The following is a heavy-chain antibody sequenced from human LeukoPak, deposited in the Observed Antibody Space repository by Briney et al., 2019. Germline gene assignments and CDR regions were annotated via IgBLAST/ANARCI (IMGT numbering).Heavy chain of an antibody. D-gene: IGHD5-12*01. CDR3: ARAGAATIKPYYFDY. Sequence: GGSLRLSCAASGFTFSSYTMDWVRQAPGRGLEWVSSISSSSSYIYYADSVKGRFTISRDNAKNSLYLQMNSLRAEDTAVYYCARAGAATIKPYYFDYWGQGTLVTVSS. V-gene: IGHV3-21*01. CDR2: ISSSSSYI. CDR1: GFTFSSYT. J-gene: IGHJ4*02.